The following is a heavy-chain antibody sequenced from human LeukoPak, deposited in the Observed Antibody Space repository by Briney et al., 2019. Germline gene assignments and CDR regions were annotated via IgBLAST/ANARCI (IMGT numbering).Heavy chain of an antibody. D-gene: IGHD1-26*01. CDR3: ARDRATGDYYYYYGMDV. CDR1: GFTFSSYA. V-gene: IGHV3-30-3*01. CDR2: ISYDGSNK. J-gene: IGHJ6*02. Sequence: GGSLRLSCAASGFTFSSYAMHWVRQAPGKGLEWVAVISYDGSNKYYADSVKGRFTISRDKSKNTLYLQMNSLRAEDTAVYYCARDRATGDYYYYYGMDVWGQGTTVTVSS.